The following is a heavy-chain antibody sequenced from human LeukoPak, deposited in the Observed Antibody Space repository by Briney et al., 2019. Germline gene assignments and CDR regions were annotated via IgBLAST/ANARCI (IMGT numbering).Heavy chain of an antibody. CDR3: ARDQYYYDSSGYSQFDY. D-gene: IGHD3-22*01. CDR1: GGSISSYY. Sequence: SETLSLTCTVSGGSISSYYWSWTRQPAGKGLEWIGRIYTSGSTNYNPSLKSRVTMSVDTSKNQFSLKLSSVTAADTAVYYCARDQYYYDSSGYSQFDYWGQGTLVTVSS. J-gene: IGHJ4*02. V-gene: IGHV4-4*07. CDR2: IYTSGST.